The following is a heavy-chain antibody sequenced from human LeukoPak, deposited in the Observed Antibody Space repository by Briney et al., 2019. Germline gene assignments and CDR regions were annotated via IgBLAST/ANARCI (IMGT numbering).Heavy chain of an antibody. V-gene: IGHV3-30*04. CDR1: GFTFSSYA. CDR3: ARDGKMSDYVNFDY. CDR2: ISYDGSNK. Sequence: GRSLRLSCAASGFTFSSYAMHWVRQAPGKGLEWVAVISYDGSNKYYADSVKGRFTISRDNSKNTLYLQMNSLRAEDTAVYYCARDGKMSDYVNFDYWGQGTLVTAS. J-gene: IGHJ4*02. D-gene: IGHD3-16*01.